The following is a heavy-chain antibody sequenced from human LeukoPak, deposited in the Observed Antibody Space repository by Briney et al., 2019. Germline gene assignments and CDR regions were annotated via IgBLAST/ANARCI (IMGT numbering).Heavy chain of an antibody. J-gene: IGHJ6*03. CDR2: IYYSGST. Sequence: SETLSLTCTVSGGSISSYYWSWIRQPPGKGLEWIGHIYYSGSTNYNPSLKSRVTISVDTSKNQFSLKLSSVTAADTAVYYCARGPYFDWLPRVYYYYYMDVWGKGTTVTVSS. V-gene: IGHV4-59*01. CDR3: ARGPYFDWLPRVYYYYYMDV. CDR1: GGSISSYY. D-gene: IGHD3-9*01.